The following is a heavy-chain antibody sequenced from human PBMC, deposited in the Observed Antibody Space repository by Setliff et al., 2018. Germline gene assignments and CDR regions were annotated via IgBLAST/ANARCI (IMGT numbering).Heavy chain of an antibody. J-gene: IGHJ4*02. D-gene: IGHD6-6*01. CDR1: GDSLSGYY. V-gene: IGHV4-34*01. CDR3: ARGRNVAARLYDS. Sequence: SETLSLTCAVYGDSLSGYYWSWIRQSPKKGLEWIGEIMPGRDTLYSPSLESRLTITIDTSKNQFSLKLSSVTAADTAVYYCARGRNVAARLYDSWGQGTLVTVPQ. CDR2: IMPGRDT.